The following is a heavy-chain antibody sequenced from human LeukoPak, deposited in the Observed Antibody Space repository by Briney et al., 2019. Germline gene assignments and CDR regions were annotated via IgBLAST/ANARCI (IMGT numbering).Heavy chain of an antibody. J-gene: IGHJ4*02. CDR2: INSDGSST. Sequence: PGGSLRLSCAASGFTFSSYWMHWVRHAPGKGLVWVSRINSDGSSTNYADSVKGRFTISRDNAKNTLYLQMNSLRAEDTAVYYCASSAYYDFWSGNDIDYWGQGTLVTVSS. CDR3: ASSAYYDFWSGNDIDY. V-gene: IGHV3-74*01. D-gene: IGHD3-3*01. CDR1: GFTFSSYW.